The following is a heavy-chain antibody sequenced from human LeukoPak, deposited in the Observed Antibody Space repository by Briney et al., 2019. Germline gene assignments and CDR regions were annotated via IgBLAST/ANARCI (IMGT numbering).Heavy chain of an antibody. CDR3: ARGHVAGSDRHWDY. V-gene: IGHV3-74*01. D-gene: IGHD6-19*01. CDR2: IISDGSSI. J-gene: IGHJ4*02. Sequence: GGSLRLSCATSDFPFSSHWMHWVRQAPGKGLVWVSRIISDGSSISYADSVKGRFTISRDNAKNTLYLQVNSLRAEDTAVYYCARGHVAGSDRHWDYWGQGALVTVSS. CDR1: DFPFSSHW.